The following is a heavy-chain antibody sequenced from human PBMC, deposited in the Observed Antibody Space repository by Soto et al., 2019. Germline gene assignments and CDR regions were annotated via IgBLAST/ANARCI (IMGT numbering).Heavy chain of an antibody. CDR3: ARVAGAKFDF. J-gene: IGHJ4*02. CDR2: IYHSGYT. D-gene: IGHD6-19*01. Sequence: SETLSLTCTVSCGSINTYYWSWIRQPAGKGLEWIGRIYHSGYTNPNSSLKSRLTMSVDTSKNQFFLRLSSVTAADTAVYYCARVAGAKFDFWGQGILVTVSS. CDR1: CGSINTYY. V-gene: IGHV4-4*07.